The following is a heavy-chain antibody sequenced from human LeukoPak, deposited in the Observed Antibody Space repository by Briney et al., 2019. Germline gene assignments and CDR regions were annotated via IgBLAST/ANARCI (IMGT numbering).Heavy chain of an antibody. CDR3: ARHSSLYDHMDV. CDR2: IYYSGST. Sequence: SETLSLTCAVYGGSFSGYYWSWIRQPPGKGLEWIGSIYYSGSTYYNPSLKSRPTISLDTSKNQFSLKLSSVTAADTAVYYCARHSSLYDHMDVWGKGTTVTVSS. J-gene: IGHJ6*03. CDR1: GGSFSGYY. D-gene: IGHD3-22*01. V-gene: IGHV4-34*01.